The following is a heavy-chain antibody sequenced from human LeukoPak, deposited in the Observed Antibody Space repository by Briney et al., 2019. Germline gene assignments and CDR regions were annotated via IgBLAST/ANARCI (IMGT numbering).Heavy chain of an antibody. Sequence: SETLSLTCTVSGGSISSYYWSWIRQPPGKGLEWIGSIYFSGNTNYNPSLKSRVTISADTSKNQFSLKLRSVTAADTAVYYCARVTGYNWKYDEYYFDYWGQGTLVTVSS. CDR2: IYFSGNT. J-gene: IGHJ4*02. V-gene: IGHV4-59*01. CDR1: GGSISSYY. CDR3: ARVTGYNWKYDEYYFDY. D-gene: IGHD1-7*01.